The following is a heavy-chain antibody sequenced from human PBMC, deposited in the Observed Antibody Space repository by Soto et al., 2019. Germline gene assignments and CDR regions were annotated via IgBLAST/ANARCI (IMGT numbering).Heavy chain of an antibody. V-gene: IGHV3-13*01. CDR3: ASPWSGGPPFDN. CDR1: GFTFSNYD. J-gene: IGHJ4*02. CDR2: IGTAGDT. Sequence: GGSLRLSCAASGFTFSNYDMHCVRHVTGKGLEWVSTIGTAGDTYYPGSVKGRFTISRENAKNSLYLQMNSLRAEDTAVSYCASPWSGGPPFDNWGQGTLVYVSS. D-gene: IGHD3-10*01.